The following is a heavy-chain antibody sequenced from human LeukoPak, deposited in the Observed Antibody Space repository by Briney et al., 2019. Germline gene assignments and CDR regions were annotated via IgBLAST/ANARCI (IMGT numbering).Heavy chain of an antibody. CDR3: ARGLGDADFDY. CDR2: INHSGST. V-gene: IGHV4-34*01. CDR1: GGSFSGYY. D-gene: IGHD2-21*02. J-gene: IGHJ4*02. Sequence: PSETLSLTCAVYGGSFSGYYWSWIRQPPGKGLEWIGEINHSGSTNYNPSLKSRVTISVDTSKSQFSLKLSSVTAADTAVYYCARGLGDADFDYWGKGTLVTVSS.